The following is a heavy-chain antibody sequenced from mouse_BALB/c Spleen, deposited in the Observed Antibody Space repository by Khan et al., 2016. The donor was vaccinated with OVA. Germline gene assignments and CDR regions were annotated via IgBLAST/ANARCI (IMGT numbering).Heavy chain of an antibody. J-gene: IGHJ3*01. Sequence: QVQLQQSGAELVRPGVSVKISCKGSGYTFTDYAMHWVKQSHAKSLEWIGVISTYYGDAVYSQKFKDKATLTVDRSSSTAYMELASLTFEDSAIYYCARGGKFAYWGQGTLVTVSA. CDR3: ARGGKFAY. CDR1: GYTFTDYA. V-gene: IGHV1S137*01. D-gene: IGHD1-1*02. CDR2: ISTYYGDA.